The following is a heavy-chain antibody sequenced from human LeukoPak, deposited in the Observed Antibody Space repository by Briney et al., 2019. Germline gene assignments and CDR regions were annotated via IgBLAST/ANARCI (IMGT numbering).Heavy chain of an antibody. J-gene: IGHJ3*02. CDR2: IYYSGST. CDR3: ARRLPNLYYGGNSVDAFDI. Sequence: PSETLSLTCTVSGGSISSSSYYWGWIRQPPGKGLEWIGSIYYSGSTYYNPSLKSRVTISVDTSKNQFSLKLSSVTAADTAVYYCARRLPNLYYGGNSVDAFDIWGQGTMVTVSS. V-gene: IGHV4-39*01. D-gene: IGHD4-23*01. CDR1: GGSISSSSYY.